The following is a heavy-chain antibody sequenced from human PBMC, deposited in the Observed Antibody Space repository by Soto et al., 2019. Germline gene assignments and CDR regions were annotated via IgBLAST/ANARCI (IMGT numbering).Heavy chain of an antibody. CDR3: ARNNHGDYFDY. D-gene: IGHD1-20*01. J-gene: IGHJ4*02. Sequence: SVKVSCKACGGTFSSYTISWVRQAPGQGLEWMGRIIPILGIANYAQKFQGRVTITADKSTSTAYMELSSLRSEDTAVYYCARNNHGDYFDYWGQGTLVTVSS. V-gene: IGHV1-69*02. CDR2: IIPILGIA. CDR1: GGTFSSYT.